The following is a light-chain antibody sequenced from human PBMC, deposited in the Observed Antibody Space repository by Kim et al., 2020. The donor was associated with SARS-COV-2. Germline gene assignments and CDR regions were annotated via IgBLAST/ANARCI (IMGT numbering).Light chain of an antibody. V-gene: IGLV3-1*01. Sequence: SYELTQPPSVSVSPGQTATITCSGNNLGDDYVSWYQQRPGQSPILVIYRDDNRPSGFPERFSGSNSGNTATLTIRGTQTMDEADYYCQARHYTNVVFGGGTQLTVL. CDR3: QARHYTNVV. CDR1: NLGDDY. J-gene: IGLJ3*02. CDR2: RDD.